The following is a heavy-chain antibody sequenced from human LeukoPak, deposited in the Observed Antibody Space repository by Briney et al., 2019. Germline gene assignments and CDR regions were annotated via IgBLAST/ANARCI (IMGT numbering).Heavy chain of an antibody. D-gene: IGHD6-6*01. Sequence: ASVKVSCKASGYTFTSYSLHWVRQAPGQGLEWMEVINPSGGSTTYAQKFQGRVTVTSDMSTSTVDMELSSLRSEDTAVYFCARDRGLAARYDSWGQGTLVTVSS. J-gene: IGHJ4*02. CDR2: INPSGGST. CDR3: ARDRGLAARYDS. CDR1: GYTFTSYS. V-gene: IGHV1-46*01.